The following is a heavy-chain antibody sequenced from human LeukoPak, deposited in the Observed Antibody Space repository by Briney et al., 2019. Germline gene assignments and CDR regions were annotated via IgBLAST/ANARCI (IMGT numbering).Heavy chain of an antibody. D-gene: IGHD3-10*02. J-gene: IGHJ5*02. V-gene: IGHV4-4*09. CDR2: IYTSGST. Sequence: SETLSLTCTVSGDSISRYCWSWVRQPPGKGLEWIGYIYTSGSTDYNPSLKSRVTMPVDTSKNQLSMELRFLTAADTAVYYCATSYDVETAPYDLWGQGTLDTVSS. CDR3: ATSYDVETAPYDL. CDR1: GDSISRYC.